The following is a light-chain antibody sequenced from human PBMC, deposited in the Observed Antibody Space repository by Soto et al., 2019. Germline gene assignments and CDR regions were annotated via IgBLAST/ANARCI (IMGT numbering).Light chain of an antibody. CDR3: QQSYTTPIT. V-gene: IGKV1-39*01. CDR1: QSISFY. J-gene: IGKJ5*01. Sequence: DIQMTQSPSSLPASVGDRVTITCRASQSISFYLNWYQQKPGKAPKLLIYAASSLQSGVPSRFSGSGSGTDFTLTISSLQPEDFAAYYCQQSYTTPITFGQGTRLEI. CDR2: AAS.